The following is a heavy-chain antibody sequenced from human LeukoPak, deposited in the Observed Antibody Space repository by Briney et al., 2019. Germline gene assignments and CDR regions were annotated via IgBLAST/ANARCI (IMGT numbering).Heavy chain of an antibody. V-gene: IGHV4-30-2*01. Sequence: SQTLSLTCTVSGGSISSGGYYWSWIRQPPGKGLEWIGYIYHSGSTYYNPSLKSRVTISVDRSKNQFSPKLSSVTAADTAVYYCAKLGYCSSTSCQSDYWGQGTLVTVSS. CDR1: GGSISSGGYY. CDR2: IYHSGST. J-gene: IGHJ4*02. D-gene: IGHD2-2*01. CDR3: AKLGYCSSTSCQSDY.